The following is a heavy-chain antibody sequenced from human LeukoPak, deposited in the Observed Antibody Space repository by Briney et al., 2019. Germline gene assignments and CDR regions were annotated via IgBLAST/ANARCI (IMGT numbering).Heavy chain of an antibody. CDR1: GGTLSSYA. J-gene: IGHJ4*02. Sequence: ASVKVSCKASGGTLSSYAISWVRQAPGQGPEWMGGIIPIFGTANYAQKFQGRVTITADESTSTAYMELSSLRSEDTAVYYCARVGTMVRGVQKNYLPAWYFDYWGQGTLVTVSS. D-gene: IGHD3-10*01. CDR3: ARVGTMVRGVQKNYLPAWYFDY. CDR2: IIPIFGTA. V-gene: IGHV1-69*13.